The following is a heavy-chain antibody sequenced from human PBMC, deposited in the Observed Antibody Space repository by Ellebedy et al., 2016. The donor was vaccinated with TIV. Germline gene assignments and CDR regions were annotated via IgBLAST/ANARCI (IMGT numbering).Heavy chain of an antibody. CDR1: GFTFSTYP. D-gene: IGHD2-15*01. V-gene: IGHV3-30*04. CDR3: AREEVAAYFDY. CDR2: ISYDGRKE. Sequence: LSLTXXASGFTFSTYPMHWVRQAPGKGLEWVALISYDGRKEYYADSVKGRFSISRDNSKNTLYLQMNSLRAEDTAVYYCAREEVAAYFDYWGQGTLVTVSS. J-gene: IGHJ4*02.